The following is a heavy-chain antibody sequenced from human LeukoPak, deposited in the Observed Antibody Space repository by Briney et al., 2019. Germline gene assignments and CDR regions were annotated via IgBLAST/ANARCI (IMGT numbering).Heavy chain of an antibody. V-gene: IGHV4-38-2*01. CDR2: IYHSGST. CDR3: ARGFSRGFDP. J-gene: IGHJ5*02. D-gene: IGHD2-2*01. CDR1: GYSISSGYY. Sequence: SETRSLTCAVSGYSISSGYYWGCIPQPPGKGLWGIGSIYHSGSTYYNPSLKSGVTISIDTSKKQFSVKLSYVTAADTAVYYCARGFSRGFDPWGQGTLVTVSS.